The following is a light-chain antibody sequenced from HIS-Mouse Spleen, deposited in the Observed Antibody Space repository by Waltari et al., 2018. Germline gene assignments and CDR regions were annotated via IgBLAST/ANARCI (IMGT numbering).Light chain of an antibody. J-gene: IGLJ2*01. CDR1: SSDVGGYNY. CDR2: DVS. Sequence: QSALTQPRSVSGSPGQSVTISCTGTSSDVGGYNYVSWYQQHPGKAPKLMIYDVSKRPSGFPDGFSGSKSGNTASLTISGLQAEDEADYYCCSYAGSYTVVFGGGTKLTVL. V-gene: IGLV2-11*01. CDR3: CSYAGSYTVV.